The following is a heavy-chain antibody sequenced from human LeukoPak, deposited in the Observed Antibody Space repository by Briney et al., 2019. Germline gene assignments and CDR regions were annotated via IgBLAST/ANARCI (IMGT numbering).Heavy chain of an antibody. Sequence: PGGSLRLSCAASGFTFSSYWMSWVRQAPGKGLEWVANIKQDGSEKYYVDSVKGRFTISRDNAKNSLYLQMNSLRAEDTAVYYCARAAAGTRGYYYYYMDVWGKGTTVTISS. CDR1: GFTFSSYW. V-gene: IGHV3-7*01. CDR3: ARAAAGTRGYYYYYMDV. J-gene: IGHJ6*03. CDR2: IKQDGSEK. D-gene: IGHD6-13*01.